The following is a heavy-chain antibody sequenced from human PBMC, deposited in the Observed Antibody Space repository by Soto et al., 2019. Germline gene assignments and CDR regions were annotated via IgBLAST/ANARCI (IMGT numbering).Heavy chain of an antibody. J-gene: IGHJ6*02. Sequence: ASVKVSCKASGYTFTSYGISCVRQAPGQGLEWMGWISAYNGNTNYAQKLQGRVTMTTDTSTSTAYMELRSLRSDDTAVYYCARGFCSGGSCKSTYYYYYGMDVWGQGTTVTVSS. CDR1: GYTFTSYG. V-gene: IGHV1-18*01. D-gene: IGHD2-15*01. CDR3: ARGFCSGGSCKSTYYYYYGMDV. CDR2: ISAYNGNT.